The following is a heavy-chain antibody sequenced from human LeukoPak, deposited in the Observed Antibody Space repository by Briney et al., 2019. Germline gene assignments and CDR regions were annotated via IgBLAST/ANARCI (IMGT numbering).Heavy chain of an antibody. CDR1: GFTFSSYS. Sequence: GGSLRLSCAASGFTFSSYSMNWVRQAPGKGLEWVSYISSSSSTIYYADSVKGRFTIFRDNAKNSLYLQMNSLRAEDTAVYYCARARYCSSTSCYRSYYYYYMDVWGKGTTVTISS. D-gene: IGHD2-2*01. V-gene: IGHV3-48*01. CDR2: ISSSSSTI. CDR3: ARARYCSSTSCYRSYYYYYMDV. J-gene: IGHJ6*03.